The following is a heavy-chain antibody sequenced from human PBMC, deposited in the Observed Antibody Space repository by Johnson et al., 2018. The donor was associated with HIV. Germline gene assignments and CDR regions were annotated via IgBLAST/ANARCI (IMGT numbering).Heavy chain of an antibody. J-gene: IGHJ3*02. V-gene: IGHV3-30*18. CDR3: AKESGVATLVTGAFDI. D-gene: IGHD4-23*01. Sequence: QVQLVESGGGLVKPGGSLRLSCAASGFTFCDYYMSWIRQAPGKGLEWVAVISYDGSNKYYADSVKGGFTISRDNSKNTLYLQMNSLRAEDTAVYYCAKESGVATLVTGAFDIWGQGTMVTVSS. CDR2: ISYDGSNK. CDR1: GFTFCDYY.